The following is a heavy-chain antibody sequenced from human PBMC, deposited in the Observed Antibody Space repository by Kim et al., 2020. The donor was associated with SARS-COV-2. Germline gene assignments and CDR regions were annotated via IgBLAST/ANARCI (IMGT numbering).Heavy chain of an antibody. CDR2: IYYNGRT. CDR3: ARDGGCYYYGVVI. Sequence: SETLSLTCTVSGGSISTGSHYWSWIRQRPGRGLEWIGYIYYNGRTNYNPSLNSRVTISYDTSTDQFSLTLTSVTAADTAVYYCARDGGCYYYGVVIWGQGTTVTVSS. CDR1: GGSISTGSHY. D-gene: IGHD3-16*01. J-gene: IGHJ6*02. V-gene: IGHV4-61*01.